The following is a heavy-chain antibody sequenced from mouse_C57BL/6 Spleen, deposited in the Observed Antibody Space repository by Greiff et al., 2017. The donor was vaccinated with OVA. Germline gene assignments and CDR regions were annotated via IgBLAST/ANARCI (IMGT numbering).Heavy chain of an antibody. Sequence: EVQLQQSGPELVKPGASVKISCKASGYTFTDYYMNWVKQSHGKSLEWIGDLNPNNGGTSYNQKFKGKATLTVDKSSSTAYMELRSLTSEDSAVYYCAREIRYRWLLRPFAYWGQGTLVTVSA. CDR1: GYTFTDYY. CDR2: LNPNNGGT. D-gene: IGHD2-3*01. J-gene: IGHJ3*01. V-gene: IGHV1-26*01. CDR3: AREIRYRWLLRPFAY.